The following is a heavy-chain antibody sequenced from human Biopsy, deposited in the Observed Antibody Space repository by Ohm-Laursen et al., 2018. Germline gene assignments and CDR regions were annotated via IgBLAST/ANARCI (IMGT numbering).Heavy chain of an antibody. Sequence: GTLSLTCTVSGGSIDTQSWIRQPAGKGLEWIGRAYPSGTTYYNPSLKGRVTISIDASKNQLSLKVTSVTAADTAVFYCAGSRGHYFNGLDVWGQGTTVIVSS. CDR3: AGSRGHYFNGLDV. D-gene: IGHD3-10*01. CDR1: GGSIDTQS. J-gene: IGHJ6*02. CDR2: AYPSGTT. V-gene: IGHV4-4*07.